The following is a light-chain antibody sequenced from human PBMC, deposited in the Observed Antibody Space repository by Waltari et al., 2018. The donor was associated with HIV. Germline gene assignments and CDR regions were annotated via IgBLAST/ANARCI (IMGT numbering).Light chain of an antibody. V-gene: IGLV3-25*03. Sequence: SSDLTQPPSMSLSPGPTARIPCSGDALPKQSVHWYQQKPGQAPVLIITRDNERPSGVPDRFSGSRSGTTATATLTISGVQTEDEADYYCQSADITNIWVFGRGTKLTVL. CDR1: ALPKQS. CDR3: QSADITNIWV. J-gene: IGLJ2*01. CDR2: RDN.